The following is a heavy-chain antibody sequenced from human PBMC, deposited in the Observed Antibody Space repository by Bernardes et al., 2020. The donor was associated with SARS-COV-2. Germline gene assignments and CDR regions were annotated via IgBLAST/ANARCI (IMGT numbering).Heavy chain of an antibody. J-gene: IGHJ4*02. CDR2: ISSNGGST. Sequence: GGSLRLSCSASGFTFSSYAMHWVRQAPGKGLEYVSAISSNGGSTYYADSVKGRFTISRDNSKNTLYLKMSSLRAEDTAVYYCVKGLGSGSSTSCYRQYYFDYWGQGTLVTVSS. V-gene: IGHV3-64D*08. CDR1: GFTFSSYA. D-gene: IGHD2-2*01. CDR3: VKGLGSGSSTSCYRQYYFDY.